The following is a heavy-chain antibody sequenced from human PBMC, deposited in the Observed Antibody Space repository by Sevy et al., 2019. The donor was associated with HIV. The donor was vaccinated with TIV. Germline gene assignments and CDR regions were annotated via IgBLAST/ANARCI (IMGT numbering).Heavy chain of an antibody. Sequence: GGSLRLSCAASGFTFSDYWMSWVRQTPGRGLEWVATIKQDEGEKYYMDSVKGRFAISRDNGKNSVSLQMNDMRVEDTALSYCAGEVGTFTWRPYYFDSWGQGTLVTVSS. CDR2: IKQDEGEK. V-gene: IGHV3-7*01. J-gene: IGHJ4*02. D-gene: IGHD3-3*01. CDR3: AGEVGTFTWRPYYFDS. CDR1: GFTFSDYW.